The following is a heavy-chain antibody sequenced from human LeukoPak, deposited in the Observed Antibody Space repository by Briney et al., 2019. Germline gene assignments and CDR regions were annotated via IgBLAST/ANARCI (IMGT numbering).Heavy chain of an antibody. CDR2: INPNSGGT. D-gene: IGHD3-10*01. Sequence: ASVKVSCKASGHTFTGYYMHWVRQAPGQGLEWMGWINPNSGGTNYAQKFQGRVTMTRDTSISTAYMELSRLRSDDTAVYYCARDQPYYYGSGSSSHSDYWGQGTLVTVSS. CDR1: GHTFTGYY. V-gene: IGHV1-2*02. CDR3: ARDQPYYYGSGSSSHSDY. J-gene: IGHJ4*02.